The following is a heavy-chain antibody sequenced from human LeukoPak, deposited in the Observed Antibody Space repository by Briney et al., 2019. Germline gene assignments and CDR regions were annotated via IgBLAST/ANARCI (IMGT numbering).Heavy chain of an antibody. V-gene: IGHV3-74*01. J-gene: IGHJ6*02. D-gene: IGHD5-12*01. CDR2: IKSDESTR. CDR1: GFTFTSYW. CDR3: ARGLRDRYGMDV. Sequence: GGSLRLSCAASGFTFTSYWMHWVRQAPGKGLVWVSRIKSDESTRDYAGFVKGRFTISRDNARNTVYLQINSLIAEDTAVYYCARGLRDRYGMDVWGQGTTVTVSS.